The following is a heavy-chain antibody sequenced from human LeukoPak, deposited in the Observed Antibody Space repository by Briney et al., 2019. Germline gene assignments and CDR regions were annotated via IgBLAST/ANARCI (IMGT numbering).Heavy chain of an antibody. CDR2: ISSSGSTI. D-gene: IGHD3-22*01. CDR3: ARVWRYYDSSGYYYLSAFDI. J-gene: IGHJ3*02. CDR1: GFTFSDYY. Sequence: RGSLRLSCAASGFTFSDYYMSSIRQAPGKGLGWVSYISSSGSTIYYADSVKGRFTISRDKAKNSLYLQMNSLRAEDTAVYYCARVWRYYDSSGYYYLSAFDIWGQGTMVTVSS. V-gene: IGHV3-11*01.